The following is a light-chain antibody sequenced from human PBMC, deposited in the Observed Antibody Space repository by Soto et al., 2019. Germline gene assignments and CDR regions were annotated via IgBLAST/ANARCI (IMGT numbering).Light chain of an antibody. V-gene: IGKV1-27*01. CDR3: QQYENLPT. J-gene: IGKJ5*01. Sequence: GDRVTITCRPSRGIGNALDWYQQKPGTVPKLLIHSASTLQSGVPSRFSGSGSGTEFTLTISSLQPEDIATYYCQQYENLPTFGQGTRLEIK. CDR1: RGIGNA. CDR2: SAS.